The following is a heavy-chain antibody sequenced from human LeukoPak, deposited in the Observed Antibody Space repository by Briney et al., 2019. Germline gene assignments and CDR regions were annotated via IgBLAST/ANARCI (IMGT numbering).Heavy chain of an antibody. Sequence: GASVKVSCKASGYTFTGYYMHWVRQAPGQGLEWMGWINPNSGGTNYAQKFQGRVTMTRDTSISTAYMELSRLTSDDTAVYYCARDSRGYSGYVELGYWGQGTLVTVSS. CDR2: INPNSGGT. D-gene: IGHD5-12*01. CDR3: ARDSRGYSGYVELGY. V-gene: IGHV1-2*02. CDR1: GYTFTGYY. J-gene: IGHJ4*02.